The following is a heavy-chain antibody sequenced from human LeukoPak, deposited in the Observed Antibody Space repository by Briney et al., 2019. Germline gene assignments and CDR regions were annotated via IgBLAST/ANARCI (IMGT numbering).Heavy chain of an antibody. Sequence: SETLSLTCTVSGGSISSGSYYWSWIRQPAGKGLEWIARIYTSGSTNYNPSLKSRVTISVDTSKNQFSLKLSSVTAADTAVYYCARARHIVVVPAAMWFDPWGQGTLVTVSS. CDR3: ARARHIVVVPAAMWFDP. V-gene: IGHV4-61*02. J-gene: IGHJ5*02. CDR2: IYTSGST. D-gene: IGHD2-2*01. CDR1: GGSISSGSYY.